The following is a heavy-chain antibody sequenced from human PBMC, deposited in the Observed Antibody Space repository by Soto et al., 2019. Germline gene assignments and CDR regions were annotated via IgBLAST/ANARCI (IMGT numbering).Heavy chain of an antibody. Sequence: PGRSLRLSCAASGFTFSSYGMHWVRQAPGKGLEWVAVIWYDGSNKYYADSVKGRFTISRDNSKNTLYLQMNSLRAEDTAVYYCARDSEGYCSGGSCLRRYNWFDPWGQGTLVTVSS. J-gene: IGHJ5*02. CDR2: IWYDGSNK. CDR3: ARDSEGYCSGGSCLRRYNWFDP. D-gene: IGHD2-15*01. CDR1: GFTFSSYG. V-gene: IGHV3-33*01.